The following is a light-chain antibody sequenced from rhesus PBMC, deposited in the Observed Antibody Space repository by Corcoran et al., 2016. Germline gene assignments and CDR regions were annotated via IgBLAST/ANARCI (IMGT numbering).Light chain of an antibody. CDR2: KAF. V-gene: IGKV1-74*01. CDR1: QNVNNF. Sequence: DIQMTQSPSSLSASVGDRFTITCRASQNVNNFLNWYQQKPGKAPELLIKKAFTLQSGVPSRFSGSGSGTDYTFTLSSLRPEDVATYYCQHTYSTPFSFGQGTKVEI. CDR3: QHTYSTPFS. J-gene: IGKJ2*01.